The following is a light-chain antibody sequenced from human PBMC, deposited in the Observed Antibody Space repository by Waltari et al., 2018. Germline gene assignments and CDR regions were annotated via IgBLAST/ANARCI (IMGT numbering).Light chain of an antibody. CDR3: TSYTSSTTLEV. Sequence: QSALTQPASVSGSPGPSITISCTETSSDVGGYKYASCYKQHPGKAPKLMIYDVRKRPSGVSNRFSGSKSGNTASLTISGLQPEDEGYYYCTSYTSSTTLEVFGGGTMLTVL. V-gene: IGLV2-14*03. CDR2: DVR. CDR1: SSDVGGYKY. J-gene: IGLJ2*01.